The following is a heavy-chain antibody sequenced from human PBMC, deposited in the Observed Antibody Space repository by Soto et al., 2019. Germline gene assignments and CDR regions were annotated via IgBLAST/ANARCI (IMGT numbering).Heavy chain of an antibody. Sequence: PGGSLRLSCAASGFTFSSYAMHWVRQAPGKGLEWVAVISYDGSNKYYADSVKGRFTISRDNSKDTLYLQMNSLRAEDTAVYYCARGLRCISTSGYDDWGQGALVTVSS. V-gene: IGHV3-30-3*01. CDR3: ARGLRCISTSGYDD. D-gene: IGHD2-2*01. CDR2: ISYDGSNK. CDR1: GFTFSSYA. J-gene: IGHJ4*02.